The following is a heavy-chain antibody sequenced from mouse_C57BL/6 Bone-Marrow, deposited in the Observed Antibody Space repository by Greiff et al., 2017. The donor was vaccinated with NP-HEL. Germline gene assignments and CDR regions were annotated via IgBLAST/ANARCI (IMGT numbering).Heavy chain of an antibody. Sequence: QVQLQQPGAELVRPGSSVKLSCKASGYTFTSYWMHWVKQRPIQVLEWIGNIDPSDSETHYNQKFKDKATLTVDKSSSTAYMQLSSLTSEDSAVYYCARSGSDYPYYFDYWGQGTTLTVSS. CDR3: ARSGSDYPYYFDY. V-gene: IGHV1-52*01. CDR1: GYTFTSYW. D-gene: IGHD2-13*01. J-gene: IGHJ2*01. CDR2: IDPSDSET.